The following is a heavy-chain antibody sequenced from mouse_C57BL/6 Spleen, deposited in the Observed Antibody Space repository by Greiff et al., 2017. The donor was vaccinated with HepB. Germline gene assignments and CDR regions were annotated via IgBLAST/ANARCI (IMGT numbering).Heavy chain of an antibody. CDR2: ISYSGST. D-gene: IGHD2-5*01. V-gene: IGHV3-1*01. J-gene: IGHJ3*01. Sequence: EVQLQQSGPGMVKPSQSLSLTCTVTGYSITSGYDWHWIRHFPGNKLEWMGYISYSGSTNYNPSLKSRISITHDTSKNHFFLKLNSVTTEDTATYYCARGSNLGFAYWGQGTLVTVSA. CDR3: ARGSNLGFAY. CDR1: GYSITSGYD.